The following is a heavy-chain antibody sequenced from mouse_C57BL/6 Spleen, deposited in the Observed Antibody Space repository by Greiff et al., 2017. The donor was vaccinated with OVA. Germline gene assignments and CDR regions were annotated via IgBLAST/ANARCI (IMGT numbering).Heavy chain of an antibody. Sequence: EVKLEESGGGLVQPGGSLKLSCAASGFTFSDYGMAWVRQAPRKGPEWVAFISNLAYSIYYADTVTGRFTISREKAKNTLYLEMSSLRSEDTAMYYCAREYYGSRGFAYWGQGTLVTVSA. CDR1: GFTFSDYG. CDR2: ISNLAYSI. J-gene: IGHJ3*01. D-gene: IGHD1-1*01. V-gene: IGHV5-15*04. CDR3: AREYYGSRGFAY.